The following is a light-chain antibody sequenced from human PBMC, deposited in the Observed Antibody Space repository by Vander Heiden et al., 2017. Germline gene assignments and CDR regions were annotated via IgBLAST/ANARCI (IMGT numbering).Light chain of an antibody. J-gene: IGKJ5*01. Sequence: AIQLAHSPSSLSASVGDRVTITCRASQDISSGLAWYQQKLGKGPKLLIYDAASLESGVPSKFSGSGSGTDFTLTITSVQPEDFATYYCQQFKSYPITFGQGTRLEIK. CDR1: QDISSG. CDR3: QQFKSYPIT. CDR2: DAA. V-gene: IGKV1-13*02.